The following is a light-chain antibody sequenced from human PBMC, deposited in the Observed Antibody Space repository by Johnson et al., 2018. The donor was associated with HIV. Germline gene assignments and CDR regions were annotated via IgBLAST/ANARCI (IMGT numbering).Light chain of an antibody. CDR2: DNN. CDR1: SSNIGNNY. J-gene: IGLJ1*01. V-gene: IGLV1-51*01. CDR3: GIWDSSLSVPG. Sequence: QSVLTQPPSVSAAPGQKVTISCSGSSSNIGNNYVSWYQQLPGTAPKLLIYDNNKRPSGIPDRFSGSKSGTSATLGITGLPTGDEADYYCGIWDSSLSVPGFGSGTKVTVL.